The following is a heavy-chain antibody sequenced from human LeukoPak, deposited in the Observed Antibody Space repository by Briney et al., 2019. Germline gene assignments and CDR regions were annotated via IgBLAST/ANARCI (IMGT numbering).Heavy chain of an antibody. V-gene: IGHV3-30-3*01. J-gene: IGHJ4*02. D-gene: IGHD3-10*01. Sequence: GGSLRLSCAASGFTFSSYAMHWVRQAPGKGLEWVAAISYDGSNKYYADSVKGRFNISRDNSKNTLYPQMNSLRAEDTAVYYCARDGYGSGSYLDYWGQGTLVTVSS. CDR1: GFTFSSYA. CDR3: ARDGYGSGSYLDY. CDR2: ISYDGSNK.